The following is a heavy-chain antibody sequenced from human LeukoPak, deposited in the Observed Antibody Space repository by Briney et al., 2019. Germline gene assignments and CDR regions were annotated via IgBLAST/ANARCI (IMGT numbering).Heavy chain of an antibody. Sequence: GGSLRLSCAASGFTFSDYYMSWIRQAPGKGLEWVSAISGSGGSTYYADSVKGRFTISRDNSKNTLYLQMNSLRAEDTAVYYCAKAAYDYVWGSYRGVEYYFDYWGQGTLVTVSS. CDR3: AKAAYDYVWGSYRGVEYYFDY. CDR1: GFTFSDYY. CDR2: ISGSGGST. D-gene: IGHD3-16*02. J-gene: IGHJ4*02. V-gene: IGHV3-23*01.